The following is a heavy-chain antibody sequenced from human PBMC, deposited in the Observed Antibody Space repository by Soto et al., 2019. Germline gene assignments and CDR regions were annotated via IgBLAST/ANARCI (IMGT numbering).Heavy chain of an antibody. D-gene: IGHD3-22*01. CDR2: IVVDSGST. CDR1: GFTFTTSA. J-gene: IGHJ4*02. CDR3: AADSVVRDNFDY. Sequence: SVKVSCKASGFTFTTSAVQWVRQARGQRLEWIGWIVVDSGSTNYAQKFQERVTITRDMSTSTVYMELSSLRSEDTAVYYCAADSVVRDNFDYWGQGTLVTVSS. V-gene: IGHV1-58*01.